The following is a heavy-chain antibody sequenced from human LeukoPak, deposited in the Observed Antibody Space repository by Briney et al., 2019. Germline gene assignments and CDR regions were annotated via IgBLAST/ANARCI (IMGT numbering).Heavy chain of an antibody. CDR3: GREIPGGTTSLDC. V-gene: IGHV3-7*04. CDR1: GFSFSTYW. CDR2: IKQDGSEK. D-gene: IGHD1-7*01. Sequence: GGSLRLSCAASGFSFSTYWMSWVRQAPGKGLEWVANIKQDGSEKYYVDSVRGRFTISRDNAKKTLFLQMNSLRAEDTAVYYCGREIPGGTTSLDCWGQGTVVTVSP. J-gene: IGHJ4*02.